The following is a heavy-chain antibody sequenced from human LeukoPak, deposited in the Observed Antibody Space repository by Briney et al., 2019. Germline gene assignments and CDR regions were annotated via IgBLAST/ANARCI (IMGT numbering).Heavy chain of an antibody. CDR2: ISYDGNKK. J-gene: IGHJ4*02. V-gene: IGHV3-30*04. Sequence: GGSLRLSCAASGFSFSRYAIHWVRQAPGKGLEWVAVISYDGNKKPYAASVKGRFTISRDNSKNTLYLQMNSLRAEDTAVYYCAKDSSTVTTPDYWGQGTLVTVSS. CDR3: AKDSSTVTTPDY. CDR1: GFSFSRYA. D-gene: IGHD4-17*01.